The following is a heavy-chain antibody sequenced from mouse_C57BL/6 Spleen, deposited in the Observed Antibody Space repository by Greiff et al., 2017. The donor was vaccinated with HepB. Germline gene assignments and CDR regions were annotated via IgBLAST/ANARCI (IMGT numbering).Heavy chain of an antibody. V-gene: IGHV1-50*01. CDR2: IDPSDSYT. J-gene: IGHJ2*01. CDR1: GYTFTSYW. D-gene: IGHD1-2*01. CDR3: ARANGNY. Sequence: QVQLKQPGAELVKPGASVKLSCKASGYTFTSYWMQWVKQRPGQGLEWIGEIDPSDSYTNYNQKFKGKATLTVDTSSSTAYMQLSSLTSEDSAVYYCARANGNYWGQGTTLTVSS.